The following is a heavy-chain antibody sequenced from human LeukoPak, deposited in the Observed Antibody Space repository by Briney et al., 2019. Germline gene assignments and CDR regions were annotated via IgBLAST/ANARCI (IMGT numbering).Heavy chain of an antibody. CDR3: ASGYSSGVPEGYYYGMDV. Sequence: GGSLRLSCAASGFTFSSYSMNWVRQAPGKGLEWVSYISSSSSTIYYADSVKGRFTISRDNAKNSLYLQMNSLRAEDTAVYYCASGYSSGVPEGYYYGMDVWGQGTTVTVSS. CDR2: ISSSSSTI. V-gene: IGHV3-48*04. D-gene: IGHD6-19*01. J-gene: IGHJ6*02. CDR1: GFTFSSYS.